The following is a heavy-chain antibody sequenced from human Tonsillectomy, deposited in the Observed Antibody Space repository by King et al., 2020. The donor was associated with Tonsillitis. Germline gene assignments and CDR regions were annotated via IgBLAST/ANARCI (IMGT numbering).Heavy chain of an antibody. V-gene: IGHV3-30-3*01. CDR1: GFTFSNFA. CDR3: ARASFQLGRRPSLPIPYYYGMDV. J-gene: IGHJ6*02. D-gene: IGHD1-1*01. CDR2: LSHDGSNK. Sequence: VQLVESGGAVVQPGRSLRLSCAASGFTFSNFAMHWVRQAPGKGLECVAVLSHDGSNKYYADSVKGRFTISRDNSKNTLYLQMNSLKAEDTAVYYCARASFQLGRRPSLPIPYYYGMDVWGQGTTVTVSS.